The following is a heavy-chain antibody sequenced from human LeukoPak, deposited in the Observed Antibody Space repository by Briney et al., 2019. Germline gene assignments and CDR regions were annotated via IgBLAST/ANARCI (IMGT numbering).Heavy chain of an antibody. J-gene: IGHJ6*03. CDR1: GGSFSGYY. CDR3: ARRGPPGYSYSSRYYYMDV. V-gene: IGHV4-34*01. CDR2: INHSGST. D-gene: IGHD5-18*01. Sequence: PSETLSLTCAVYGGSFSGYYWSWIRQPPGKGLEWIGEINHSGSTNYNPSLKSRVTISVDTSKNQFSLKLSSVTAADTAVYYCARRGPPGYSYSSRYYYMDVWGKGTTVTISS.